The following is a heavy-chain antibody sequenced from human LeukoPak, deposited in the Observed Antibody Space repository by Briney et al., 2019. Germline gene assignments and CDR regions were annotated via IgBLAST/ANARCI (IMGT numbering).Heavy chain of an antibody. V-gene: IGHV1-69*13. Sequence: SVKVSCKASGGTFSSYAISWVRQAPGQGLEWMGGIIPIFGTANYAQKFQGRVTITADESTSTAYMELSSLRSEDAAVYYCARGGAYYYDSSGYLPFDYWGQGTLVTVSS. CDR1: GGTFSSYA. D-gene: IGHD3-22*01. J-gene: IGHJ4*02. CDR3: ARGGAYYYDSSGYLPFDY. CDR2: IIPIFGTA.